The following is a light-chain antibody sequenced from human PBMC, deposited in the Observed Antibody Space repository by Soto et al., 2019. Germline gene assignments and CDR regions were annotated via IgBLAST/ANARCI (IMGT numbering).Light chain of an antibody. Sequence: QSFLTQPPSVSAAPVQKVTISCSGSSSNIGNDYVSWYQQLPGTAHKLLIYYNNKRPSGIPDRFSGYKSGTSANLGITGLQTGDDADYYCGTGDSSLSXHYVVGTGTKVXV. CDR2: YNN. J-gene: IGLJ1*01. V-gene: IGLV1-51*01. CDR3: GTGDSSLSXHYV. CDR1: SSNIGNDY.